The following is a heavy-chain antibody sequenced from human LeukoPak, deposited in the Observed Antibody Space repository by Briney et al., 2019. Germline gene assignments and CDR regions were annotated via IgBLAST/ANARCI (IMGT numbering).Heavy chain of an antibody. J-gene: IGHJ3*02. CDR1: GFTFSRYD. Sequence: GGSLRLSCAASGFTFSRYDMSWVRQVPGKGLEWVSSISSSSSYIYYADSVKGRFTISRDNAKNSLYLQMNSLRAEDTAVYYCASPTDCSSTSCYAFDIWGQGTMVTVSS. CDR3: ASPTDCSSTSCYAFDI. D-gene: IGHD2-2*01. CDR2: ISSSSSYI. V-gene: IGHV3-21*01.